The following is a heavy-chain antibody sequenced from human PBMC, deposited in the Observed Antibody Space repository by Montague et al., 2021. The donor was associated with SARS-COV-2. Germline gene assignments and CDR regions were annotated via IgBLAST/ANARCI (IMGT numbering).Heavy chain of an antibody. V-gene: IGHV4-34*01. D-gene: IGHD5-18*01. CDR3: ARGVDDGCTFSYPYGRLNRYRYYAMDF. J-gene: IGHJ6*01. CDR1: GTSFSGYY. Sequence: SETLSLTCAVYGTSFSGYYWSWIRQSPGKGLEWIGEINHGGSTTYSPSLKSRLTISADTSKNQFSLKLTSMAAADTAVYYCARGVDDGCTFSYPYGRLNRYRYYAMDFWGTGTMVAVSS. CDR2: INHGGST.